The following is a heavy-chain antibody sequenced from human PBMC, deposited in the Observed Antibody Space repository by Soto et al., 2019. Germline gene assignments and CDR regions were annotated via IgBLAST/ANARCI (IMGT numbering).Heavy chain of an antibody. D-gene: IGHD3-16*02. CDR2: IYWDDDK. V-gene: IGHV2-5*02. CDR3: AHRSANKYIWGSYLYIYVEYFDF. J-gene: IGHJ4*02. Sequence: QITLKESGPTLVKPTQTLTLTCTFSGFSLSTSGVGVGWIRQPPGKALEWLALIYWDDDKRYSPSLKSRLTPSKDTPKTRWFLTRANIDPVDTATYSCAHRSANKYIWGSYLYIYVEYFDFCAEGNLLTLSS. CDR1: GFSLSTSGVG.